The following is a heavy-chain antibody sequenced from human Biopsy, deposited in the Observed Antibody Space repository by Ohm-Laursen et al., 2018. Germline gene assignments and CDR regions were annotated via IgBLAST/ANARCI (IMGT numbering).Heavy chain of an antibody. CDR2: IYSGGNT. CDR1: KFTVSSNY. V-gene: IGHV3-53*01. Sequence: SLRLSCAALKFTVSSNYMTWVRQAPGKGLECVSVIYSGGNTFYADSVKGRFTVSRDTSKNTIYLQMNGLRAEDTARYYCATNLKVSPGLMNFDSWGQGTLVTVSS. D-gene: IGHD1-1*01. CDR3: ATNLKVSPGLMNFDS. J-gene: IGHJ4*02.